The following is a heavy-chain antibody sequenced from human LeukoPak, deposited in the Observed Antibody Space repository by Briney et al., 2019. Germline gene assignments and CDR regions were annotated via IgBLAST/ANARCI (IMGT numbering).Heavy chain of an antibody. Sequence: GGSLRLSCAASGFTFSSYAMSWVRQAPGEGLEWVSAISGSGGSTYYADSVKGRFTISRDNSKNTLYLQMNSLRAEDTAVYYCAKHEYSYGLYYFDYWGQGTLVTVSS. CDR2: ISGSGGST. V-gene: IGHV3-23*01. CDR3: AKHEYSYGLYYFDY. CDR1: GFTFSSYA. D-gene: IGHD5-18*01. J-gene: IGHJ4*02.